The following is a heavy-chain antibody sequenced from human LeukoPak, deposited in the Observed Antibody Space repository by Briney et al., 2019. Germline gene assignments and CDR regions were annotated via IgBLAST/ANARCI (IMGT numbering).Heavy chain of an antibody. CDR3: ARGKGMGSTSSDFDY. V-gene: IGHV4-39*07. CDR1: GGSVSSSDYY. D-gene: IGHD6-6*01. CDR2: ISHSGST. Sequence: KTSETLSLTCTVSGGSVSSSDYYWGWIRQPPGKGLEWIGQISHSGSTNYNPSLKSRVTISVDTSNNQFSLRLSSVTAADTAVYYCARGKGMGSTSSDFDYWGQGTLVTVSS. J-gene: IGHJ4*02.